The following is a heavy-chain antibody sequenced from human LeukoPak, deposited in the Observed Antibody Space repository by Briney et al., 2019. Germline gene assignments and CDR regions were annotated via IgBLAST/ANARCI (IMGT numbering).Heavy chain of an antibody. Sequence: PGGSLRLSCAASGFTVSGNYMNWVRQAPGKGPEWVSVIYSGGSTYYAASVKGRFTISRDNSKNTLYLQMNSLRAEDTAVHYCARDTSSWLRADWWGQGTLVTVSS. CDR1: GFTVSGNY. V-gene: IGHV3-53*01. CDR3: ARDTSSWLRADW. J-gene: IGHJ4*02. CDR2: IYSGGST. D-gene: IGHD6-13*01.